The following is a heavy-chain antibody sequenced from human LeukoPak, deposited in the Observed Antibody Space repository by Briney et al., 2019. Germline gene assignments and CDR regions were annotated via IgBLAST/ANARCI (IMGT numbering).Heavy chain of an antibody. CDR3: ARAGLDGEPHGY. D-gene: IGHD4-17*01. V-gene: IGHV1-2*02. CDR2: INPNSGGT. Sequence: ASVKVSCKASGYTFTGYYMHWVRQAPGQELEWMGWINPNSGGTNYAQKFQGRVTMTRDTSISTAYMELSRLRSDDTAVYYCARAGLDGEPHGYWGQGSLVTVSS. CDR1: GYTFTGYY. J-gene: IGHJ4*02.